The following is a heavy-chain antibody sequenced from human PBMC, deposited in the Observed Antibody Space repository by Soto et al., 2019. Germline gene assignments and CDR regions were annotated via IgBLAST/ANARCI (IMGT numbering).Heavy chain of an antibody. J-gene: IGHJ4*02. V-gene: IGHV1-3*01. D-gene: IGHD1-1*01. Sequence: ASEKVSCKASRYSFTTYALHWVRQAPGQRLEWMRWINAGNGDTKYSEKFQGRVTITRDTSANTAYMELSSLRSEDTSVYYCARDPGTGAALRAYHFDYWGQGTLVTVYS. CDR2: INAGNGDT. CDR3: ARDPGTGAALRAYHFDY. CDR1: RYSFTTYA.